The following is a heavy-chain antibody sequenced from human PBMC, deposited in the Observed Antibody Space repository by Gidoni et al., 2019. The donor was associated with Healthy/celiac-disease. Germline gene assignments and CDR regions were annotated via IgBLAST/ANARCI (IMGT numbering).Heavy chain of an antibody. J-gene: IGHJ4*02. CDR3: ARDVFDAAAGRVLDY. Sequence: EVQLVESGGGLVKPGGYLRLSCAASGFTFSCYSMNWVRQAPGKGLEWVSSISSSSSYIYYADSVKGRFTISRDNAKNSLYLQMNSLRAEDTAVYYCARDVFDAAAGRVLDYWGQGTLVTVSS. D-gene: IGHD6-13*01. CDR1: GFTFSCYS. V-gene: IGHV3-21*01. CDR2: ISSSSSYI.